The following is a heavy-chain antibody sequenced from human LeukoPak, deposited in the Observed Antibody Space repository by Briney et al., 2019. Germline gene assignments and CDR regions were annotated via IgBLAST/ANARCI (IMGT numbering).Heavy chain of an antibody. CDR2: ITPSGNTI. CDR3: ARDMYYDSSGPLDY. D-gene: IGHD3-22*01. CDR1: GFTFSSYW. Sequence: GGSLRLSCAASGFTFSSYWMSWVRQAPGKGLEWISYITPSGNTIYYADSVKGRFTISRDNAKNSLYLQMNSLRAEDTAVYYCARDMYYDSSGPLDYWGRGTLVTVSS. J-gene: IGHJ4*02. V-gene: IGHV3-48*01.